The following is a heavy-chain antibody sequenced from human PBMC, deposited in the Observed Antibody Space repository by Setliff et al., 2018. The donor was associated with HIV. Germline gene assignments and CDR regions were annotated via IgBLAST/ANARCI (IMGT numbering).Heavy chain of an antibody. CDR3: AKGVSSGLGPDAFDI. CDR1: GFTFSSYS. D-gene: IGHD6-19*01. V-gene: IGHV3-48*01. CDR2: IGSSSSTI. Sequence: GGSLRLSCAASGFTFSSYSMNWVRQAPGKGLEWVSYIGSSSSTIYYADSVKGRFTISRDNAKNSLYLQMNSLRAEDTAVYYCAKGVSSGLGPDAFDIWGQGTMVTVSS. J-gene: IGHJ3*02.